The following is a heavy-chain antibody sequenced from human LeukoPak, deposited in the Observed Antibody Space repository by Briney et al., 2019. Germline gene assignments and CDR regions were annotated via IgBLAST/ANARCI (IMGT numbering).Heavy chain of an antibody. J-gene: IGHJ3*02. Sequence: NPSETLSLTCSVSGGSISSSNWWSWVRQPPGKGLEWIGEIYHSGSTNYNPSLKSRVTISVDKSKNQFSLKLSSVTAADTAVYYCARELGIEVEAFDIWGQGTMVAVSS. CDR3: ARELGIEVEAFDI. CDR1: GGSISSSNW. D-gene: IGHD7-27*01. V-gene: IGHV4-4*02. CDR2: IYHSGST.